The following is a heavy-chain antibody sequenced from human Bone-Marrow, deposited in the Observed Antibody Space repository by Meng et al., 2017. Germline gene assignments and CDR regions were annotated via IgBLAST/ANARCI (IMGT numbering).Heavy chain of an antibody. J-gene: IGHJ4*02. V-gene: IGHV1-69*05. CDR1: GGIFSNYV. D-gene: IGHD2-2*01. CDR3: ARKAGNCISTTCYSLDY. CDR2: INAVFGTT. Sequence: SVKVSCKALGGIFSNYVIGRVRQAPGQGLEWMGGINAVFGTTNYAQKFQGRVTITTDESTSTVYMGLTRLTSEDTAVYFCARKAGNCISTTCYSLDYWGQGTLVTVSS.